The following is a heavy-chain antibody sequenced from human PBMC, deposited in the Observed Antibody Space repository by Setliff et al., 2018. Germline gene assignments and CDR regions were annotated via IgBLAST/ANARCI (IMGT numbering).Heavy chain of an antibody. D-gene: IGHD6-13*01. CDR3: ARALIHSSSWYREYYYYYMDV. CDR2: IILIFDRT. J-gene: IGHJ6*03. CDR1: GGTFGDYG. V-gene: IGHV1-69*05. Sequence: SVKVSCKASGGTFGDYGITWVRQAPGQGLEWMGGIILIFDRTKYAQKFQGRVTITRDTPASTAYMELSSLRSEDTAVYYCARALIHSSSWYREYYYYYMDVWGKGTTVTVSS.